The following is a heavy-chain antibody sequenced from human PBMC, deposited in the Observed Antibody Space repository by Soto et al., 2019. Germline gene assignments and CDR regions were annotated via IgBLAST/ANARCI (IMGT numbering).Heavy chain of an antibody. V-gene: IGHV3-11*04. J-gene: IGHJ5*02. CDR3: ARGRGGWFDP. Sequence: QVQLVESGGALVKPGGSLRLSCAASGFTSWDYDMSWIRQAPGKGLEWVSYISSSSSTIYYADSVKGRFTISRDNAKNSLYLQMNSLRDEDTAVYYCARGRGGWFDPWGQGTLVTVSS. D-gene: IGHD3-10*01. CDR2: ISSSSSTI. CDR1: GFTSWDYD.